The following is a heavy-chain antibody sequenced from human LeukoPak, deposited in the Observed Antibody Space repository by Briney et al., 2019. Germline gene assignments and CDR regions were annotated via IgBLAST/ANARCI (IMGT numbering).Heavy chain of an antibody. CDR3: ARGLDGNNGY. D-gene: IGHD5-24*01. Sequence: PGGSLRLSCAASGFTVSNNYMTWVRQAPGKGLEWVSVIYSGGATYYADSVKGRFTISRDNSKNTLYLQMNSLRAEDTAVYYCARGLDGNNGYWGQGTLVTVSS. CDR2: IYSGGAT. V-gene: IGHV3-66*01. J-gene: IGHJ4*02. CDR1: GFTVSNNY.